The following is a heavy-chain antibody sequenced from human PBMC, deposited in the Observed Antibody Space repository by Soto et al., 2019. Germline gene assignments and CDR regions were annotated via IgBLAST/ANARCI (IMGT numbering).Heavy chain of an antibody. CDR2: INSDGSST. Sequence: GGSLRLSCAASGFTFSSYWMHWVRQAPGKGLVWVSRINSDGSSTSYADSVKGRFTISRDNAKNTLYLQMNSLRAEDTAVYYCARTKTNYYGSGSYYTFDYWGQGTLVTVSS. CDR3: ARTKTNYYGSGSYYTFDY. V-gene: IGHV3-74*01. CDR1: GFTFSSYW. J-gene: IGHJ4*02. D-gene: IGHD3-10*01.